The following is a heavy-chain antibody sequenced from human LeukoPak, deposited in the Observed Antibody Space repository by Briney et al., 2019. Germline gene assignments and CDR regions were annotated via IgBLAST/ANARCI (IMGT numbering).Heavy chain of an antibody. CDR3: AKEASGRPGLGEGFDY. CDR1: GFTFDDYA. D-gene: IGHD6-19*01. V-gene: IGHV3-9*01. CDR2: ISWNSGSI. Sequence: GGSLRLSCAASGFTFDDYAMHWVRQAPGKGLEWVSGISWNSGSIGYADSVKGRFTISRDNAKNSLYLQMNSLRAEDTALYYCAKEASGRPGLGEGFDYWGQGTLVTVSS. J-gene: IGHJ4*02.